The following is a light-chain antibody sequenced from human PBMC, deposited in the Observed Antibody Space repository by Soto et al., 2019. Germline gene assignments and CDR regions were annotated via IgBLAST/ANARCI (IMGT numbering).Light chain of an antibody. V-gene: IGLV3-1*01. CDR1: KLGDKY. Sequence: SYELTQPPSVSVPPGQTASITCSGDKLGDKYACWYQQKPGQSPVLVIYQDSKRPSGIPERFSGSNSGNTATLTISGTQAMDEADYYCQAWDSSTASFGGGTKVTVL. CDR2: QDS. CDR3: QAWDSSTAS. J-gene: IGLJ2*01.